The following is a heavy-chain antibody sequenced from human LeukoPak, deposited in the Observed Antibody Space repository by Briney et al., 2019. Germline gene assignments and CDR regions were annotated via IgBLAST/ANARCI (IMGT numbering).Heavy chain of an antibody. J-gene: IGHJ3*02. V-gene: IGHV4-39*01. Sequence: PSETLSLTCTVSGGSISSYYWSWIRQPPGKGLEWIGSIYYSGSTYYNPSLKSRVTISADMSKKQFSLKLSSVTAADTAVYNCARLDSSAYYIAFDIWGQGTMVTVSS. CDR2: IYYSGST. CDR1: GGSISSYY. D-gene: IGHD3-22*01. CDR3: ARLDSSAYYIAFDI.